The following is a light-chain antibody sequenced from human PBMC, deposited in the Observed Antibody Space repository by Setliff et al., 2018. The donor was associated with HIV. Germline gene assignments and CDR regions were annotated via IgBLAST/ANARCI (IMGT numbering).Light chain of an antibody. Sequence: QSALTQPTSVSGSPGHSITIPCTGTSTDVGGYNYVSWFQQHPHKDPKLIIYEVIHRPPGVSSRFAGSKSGNTASLTISGLQTDDEAEYHCSAYSATTAWLFGGGTK. V-gene: IGLV2-14*01. CDR3: SAYSATTAWL. J-gene: IGLJ3*02. CDR1: STDVGGYNY. CDR2: EVI.